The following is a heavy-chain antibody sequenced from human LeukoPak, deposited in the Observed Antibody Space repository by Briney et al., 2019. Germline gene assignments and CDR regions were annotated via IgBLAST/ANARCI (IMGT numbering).Heavy chain of an antibody. CDR3: ARAYYDSSGQTLTYYFDY. CDR2: IYHSGST. Sequence: SETLSLTCTVSGYSISSGCYWGWIRQPPGKGLEWIGSIYHSGSTYYNPSLKSRVTISVDTSKNQFSLKLSSVTAADTAVYYCARAYYDSSGQTLTYYFDYWGQGTLVTVSS. V-gene: IGHV4-38-2*02. CDR1: GYSISSGCY. J-gene: IGHJ4*02. D-gene: IGHD3-22*01.